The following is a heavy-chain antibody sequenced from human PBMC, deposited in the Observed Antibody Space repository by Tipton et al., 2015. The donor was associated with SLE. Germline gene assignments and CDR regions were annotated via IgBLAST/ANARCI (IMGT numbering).Heavy chain of an antibody. CDR3: ARRYGTSFDY. CDR2: IYYTGTT. D-gene: IGHD2-8*01. CDR1: GGSISSGSYY. V-gene: IGHV4-61*01. Sequence: LRLSCTVSGGSISSGSYYWSWIRQPPGKELEWIGHIYYTGTTYYNPSLKSRLTLSMDTSKNQFSLRVSSVTAADTAVYYCARRYGTSFDYWDQGTLVTVSS. J-gene: IGHJ4*02.